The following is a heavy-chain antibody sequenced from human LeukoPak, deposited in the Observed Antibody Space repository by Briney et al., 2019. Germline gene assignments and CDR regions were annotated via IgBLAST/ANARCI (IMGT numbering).Heavy chain of an antibody. CDR1: GGSFSGYY. CDR3: ARKQSRAGPAGGTFDY. J-gene: IGHJ4*02. V-gene: IGHV4-34*01. Sequence: SETLSLTCAVYGGSFSGYYWSWIRQPPGKGLDWMWEINHSGSTNYNPSLKSRVTISVDTAKNQFSLKLTSVTAANTAVYYCARKQSRAGPAGGTFDYWGQGTLVTVSS. CDR2: INHSGST. D-gene: IGHD6-13*01.